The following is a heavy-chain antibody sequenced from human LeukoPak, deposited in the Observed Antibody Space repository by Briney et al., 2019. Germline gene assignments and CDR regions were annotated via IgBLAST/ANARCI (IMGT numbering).Heavy chain of an antibody. Sequence: GGSLRLSCAGSGFIFNNYAMHWVRQPPGKGLEWVSGISWNSGTIDYADPVRGRFTISRDNAKNSLYLQMDSLRVEDTAFYYCAKDNRRHYTSGPNPDSLHWGQGALVTVSS. CDR1: GFIFNNYA. CDR3: AKDNRRHYTSGPNPDSLH. CDR2: ISWNSGTI. J-gene: IGHJ4*02. D-gene: IGHD6-19*01. V-gene: IGHV3-9*01.